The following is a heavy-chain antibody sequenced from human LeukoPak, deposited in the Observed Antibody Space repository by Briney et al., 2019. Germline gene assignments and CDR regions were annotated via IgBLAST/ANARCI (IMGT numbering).Heavy chain of an antibody. CDR1: GGTFSCYA. Sequence: ASVKVSRKASGGTFSCYAISWVRQAPGQGLEWMGRIIPILGIANYAQKFQGRVTMTRNTSISTAYMELSSLRSEDTAVYYCARGHLRYYGSADYWGQGTLVTVSS. D-gene: IGHD3-10*01. J-gene: IGHJ4*02. CDR2: IIPILGIA. V-gene: IGHV1-69*04. CDR3: ARGHLRYYGSADY.